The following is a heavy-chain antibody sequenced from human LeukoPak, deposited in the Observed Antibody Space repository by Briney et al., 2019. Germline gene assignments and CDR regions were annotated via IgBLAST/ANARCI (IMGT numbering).Heavy chain of an antibody. V-gene: IGHV3-33*06. J-gene: IGHJ4*02. CDR2: IWSDGSKK. CDR1: RFSFTTYT. D-gene: IGHD6-25*01. CDR3: AKISSSAEANFDY. Sequence: PLRCPRLSCAASRFSFTTYTMRSGCPAPHEGLGRVAVIWSDGSKKYYADSVKGRFAISRANSKNTVYLQMNDLRAEDTALYFCAKISSSAEANFDYWGQGTLLTVSS.